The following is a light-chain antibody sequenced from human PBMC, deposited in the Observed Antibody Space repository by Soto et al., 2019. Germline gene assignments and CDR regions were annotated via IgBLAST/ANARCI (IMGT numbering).Light chain of an antibody. CDR3: QQFGRYRT. CDR2: GAS. Sequence: EIVLTQSPGILSLSPGERATLSCRASQSVSSSYLAWYQQKPGQAPRLLIYGASSRATGIPDRFSGSGSGTDFTLSISRLEPEDFAVYYCQQFGRYRTFGQGTKVEIK. CDR1: QSVSSSY. J-gene: IGKJ1*01. V-gene: IGKV3-20*01.